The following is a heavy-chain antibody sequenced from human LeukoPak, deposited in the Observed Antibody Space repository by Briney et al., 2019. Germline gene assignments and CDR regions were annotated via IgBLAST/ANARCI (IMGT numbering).Heavy chain of an antibody. D-gene: IGHD3-22*01. Sequence: GGSLRLSCAASGFTFSSYGMHWVRQAPGKGLEWVAFIRYDGSNKYYADPVKGRFTISRDNSKNTLYLQMNGLRAEDTAVYYCAKTWAYYYDSSGYRPIVYWGQGTLVTVSS. CDR3: AKTWAYYYDSSGYRPIVY. CDR2: IRYDGSNK. J-gene: IGHJ4*02. CDR1: GFTFSSYG. V-gene: IGHV3-30*02.